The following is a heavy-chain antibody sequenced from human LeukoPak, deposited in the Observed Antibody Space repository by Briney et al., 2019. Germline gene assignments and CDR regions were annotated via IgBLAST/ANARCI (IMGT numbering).Heavy chain of an antibody. CDR1: GFTFSSYA. J-gene: IGHJ4*02. CDR3: AKDPDIVGATTPDY. Sequence: GGSLRLSCAASGFTFSSYAMSWVRRAPGKGLEWVSAISGSGGSTYYADSVKGRSTISRDNSKNTLYLQMNSLRAEDTAVYYCAKDPDIVGATTPDYWGQGTLVTVSS. V-gene: IGHV3-23*01. CDR2: ISGSGGST. D-gene: IGHD1-26*01.